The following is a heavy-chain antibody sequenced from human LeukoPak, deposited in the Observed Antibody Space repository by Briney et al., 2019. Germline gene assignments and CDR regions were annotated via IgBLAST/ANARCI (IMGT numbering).Heavy chain of an antibody. D-gene: IGHD3-10*01. Sequence: PSETLSLTCTVSGGSIGSSGYYWSWIRQPPGKGLEWIGSIYYRGSTFYNPSLKSRVGITLDTSKNQFSLNLTSVTAADTAVYYCARRASMVRGVIDYWGQGTLVTVSS. CDR2: IYYRGST. CDR3: ARRASMVRGVIDY. J-gene: IGHJ4*02. CDR1: GGSIGSSGYY. V-gene: IGHV4-39*01.